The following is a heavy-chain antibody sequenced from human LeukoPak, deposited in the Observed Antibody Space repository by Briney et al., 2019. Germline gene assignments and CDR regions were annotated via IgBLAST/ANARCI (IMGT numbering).Heavy chain of an antibody. CDR3: AKALKDLYGATSSDY. V-gene: IGHV3-30*18. CDR1: GFTFSIYG. D-gene: IGHD4/OR15-4a*01. CDR2: ISYDGNYE. Sequence: GGSLRLPCAASGFTFSIYGMHWVRPAPGKGLEWEAVISYDGNYELYADSVKGRFTISRDNSKNTLLLQMNSLKAEDTAVYYCAKALKDLYGATSSDYWGQGTLVTVSS. J-gene: IGHJ4*02.